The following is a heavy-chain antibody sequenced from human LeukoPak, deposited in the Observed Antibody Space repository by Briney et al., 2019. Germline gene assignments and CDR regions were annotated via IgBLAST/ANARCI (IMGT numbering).Heavy chain of an antibody. CDR1: GYTFSHHY. CDR3: TTTPTYGRPRPHWD. Sequence: ASVKISCKTSGYTFSHHYIHWVKQAPGKGPEWIGRVDPDEGDTQYAEKFHGRVTITADTSADTAYMELSSLRPEDTAIYYCTTTPTYGRPRPHWDWGQGTLVTVSS. V-gene: IGHV1-69-2*01. D-gene: IGHD3-10*02. CDR2: VDPDEGDT. J-gene: IGHJ4*02.